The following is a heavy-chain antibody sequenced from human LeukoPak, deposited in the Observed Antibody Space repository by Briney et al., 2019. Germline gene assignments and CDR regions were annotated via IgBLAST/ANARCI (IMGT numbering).Heavy chain of an antibody. V-gene: IGHV3-7*04. J-gene: IGHJ5*02. D-gene: IGHD2-2*03. CDR1: GFTVSSNY. CDR3: ARMDIVVVPAAKQYNWFDP. Sequence: GGSLRLSCAASGFTVSSNYMSWVRPAPGKGLEWVANIKQDGSEKYYADSVKGRFTISRDNAKNSLYLQMNSLRAEDTAVYYCARMDIVVVPAAKQYNWFDPWGQGTLVTVSS. CDR2: IKQDGSEK.